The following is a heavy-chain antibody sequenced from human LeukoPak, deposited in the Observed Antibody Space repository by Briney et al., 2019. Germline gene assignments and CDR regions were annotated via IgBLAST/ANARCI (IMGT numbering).Heavy chain of an antibody. CDR1: GFTFSNYN. V-gene: IGHV3-21*06. J-gene: IGHJ4*02. CDR2: ISSSSTYI. Sequence: GGSLRLSCAASGFTFSNYNMNWVRQAPGKGLEWVSSISSSSTYIYYADSVKGRLTISRDNAKYSLYLQMNSLRAEDTAVYYCSRGGCSSTSCKPGYWGQGTLVTVSS. CDR3: SRGGCSSTSCKPGY. D-gene: IGHD2-2*01.